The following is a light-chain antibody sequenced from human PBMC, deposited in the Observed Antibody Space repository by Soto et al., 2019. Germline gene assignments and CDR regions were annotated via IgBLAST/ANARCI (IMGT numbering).Light chain of an antibody. Sequence: EIVLTQSPCTLSLSPGERATPSCRASQSVTSTYLAWYQQKPGQSPRLLIYGASTRATGIPARFSGSGSGTEFTLTISSLQSEDFAVYYCQQYNNGPPITFGQGARLEIK. CDR1: QSVTSTY. CDR3: QQYNNGPPIT. V-gene: IGKV3-15*01. J-gene: IGKJ5*01. CDR2: GAS.